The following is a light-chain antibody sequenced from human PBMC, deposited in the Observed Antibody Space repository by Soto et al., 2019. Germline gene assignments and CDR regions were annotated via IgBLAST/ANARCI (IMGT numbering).Light chain of an antibody. J-gene: IGLJ3*02. CDR3: SVWDANLSAWV. V-gene: IGLV1-47*01. CDR1: SSNIGKNY. Sequence: QSVPTQPPSASGTPGQRVTISCSGSSSNIGKNYVYWYQQLPGRAPKLLIYRNTQRPSGVPDQFPGSKSGTSASLAISGLRSEDEADYYCSVWDANLSAWVFGGGTKLTVL. CDR2: RNT.